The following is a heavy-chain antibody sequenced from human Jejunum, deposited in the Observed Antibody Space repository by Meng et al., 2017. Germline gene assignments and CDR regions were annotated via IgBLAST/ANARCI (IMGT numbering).Heavy chain of an antibody. V-gene: IGHV3-7*04. Sequence: GGSLRLSCAASGITFSSSWMTWVRQAPGKGLEWVANIKGDGSAKYYLDSVKGRFTISRDNAENSLYLQMNSLRAEDTAVYYCARAISLDRKVIVNPNYYLYSGLDVWGQGTTVTVSS. D-gene: IGHD3-10*01. CDR3: ARAISLDRKVIVNPNYYLYSGLDV. CDR2: IKGDGSAK. CDR1: GITFSSSW. J-gene: IGHJ6*02.